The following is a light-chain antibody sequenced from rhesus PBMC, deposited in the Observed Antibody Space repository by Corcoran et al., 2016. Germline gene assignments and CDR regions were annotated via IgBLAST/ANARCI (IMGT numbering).Light chain of an antibody. V-gene: IGKV3-24*04. CDR2: GAY. J-gene: IGKJ2*01. CDR3: QQSSNLYS. CDR1: QRVGSY. Sequence: ETVVTQSPATLSLSPGERATPSCRARQRVGSYLVGYQQKPGQAPRLLVYGAYSRATGIPDRFSGSGSGTDFTLTLSSLEPEDVGVYYCQQSSNLYSFGQGTKVEIK.